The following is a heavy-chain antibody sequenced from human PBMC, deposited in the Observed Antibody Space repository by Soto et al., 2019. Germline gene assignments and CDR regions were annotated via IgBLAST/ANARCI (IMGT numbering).Heavy chain of an antibody. CDR1: GYTFTSYG. Sequence: QVQLVQSGAEVKKPGASVKVSCKASGYTFTSYGISWVRQAPGQGLEWMGWISTYNGNTKYAQKLQGRVTMTTDTAKSTAYMERRSLRSDDTAVFYCAREMVRGVGSDYWGQGTLVTVSS. D-gene: IGHD3-10*01. CDR2: ISTYNGNT. CDR3: AREMVRGVGSDY. J-gene: IGHJ4*02. V-gene: IGHV1-18*01.